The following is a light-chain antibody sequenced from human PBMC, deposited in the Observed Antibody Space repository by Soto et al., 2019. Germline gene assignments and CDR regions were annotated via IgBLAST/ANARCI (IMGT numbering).Light chain of an antibody. J-gene: IGKJ1*01. Sequence: DIVMTQSPDSLAVSPGERATINCKSSQSVLHSSNNRNYLAWFQQKPGQPPKLLIYWTSTRESGVPDRFAGSGSGTDFTLTISSLQAEDVAVYYCQQYYWTPWTFGQGTKVEIK. V-gene: IGKV4-1*01. CDR3: QQYYWTPWT. CDR2: WTS. CDR1: QSVLHSSNNRNY.